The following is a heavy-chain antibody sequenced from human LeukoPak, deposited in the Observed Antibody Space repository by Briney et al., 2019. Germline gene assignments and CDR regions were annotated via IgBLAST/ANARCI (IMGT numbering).Heavy chain of an antibody. D-gene: IGHD3-22*01. CDR3: ARGGIVGSGYYYFDY. CDR1: GFTFSSYT. J-gene: IGHJ4*02. V-gene: IGHV3-21*01. CDR2: ISSSRSYI. Sequence: GGSLRLSCAASGFTFSSYTMNWVRQAPGKGLEWVSSISSSRSYIYYADSVKGRFTISRDNAKNSLYLHMNSLRAEDTAVYYCARGGIVGSGYYYFDYWGQGTLVTVSS.